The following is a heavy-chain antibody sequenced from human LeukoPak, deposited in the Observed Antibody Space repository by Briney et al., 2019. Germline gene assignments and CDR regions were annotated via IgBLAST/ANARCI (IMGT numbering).Heavy chain of an antibody. Sequence: GASVKVSCKASGYTFTSYYMHWVRQAPGQGLEWMGIINPSGGSTSYAQKFQGRVTMTRDMSTSTVYMELNSLRSDDTAIYYCAREVLAVTGPAYWGQGTLVTVSS. CDR3: AREVLAVTGPAY. V-gene: IGHV1-46*01. CDR1: GYTFTSYY. D-gene: IGHD6-19*01. J-gene: IGHJ4*02. CDR2: INPSGGST.